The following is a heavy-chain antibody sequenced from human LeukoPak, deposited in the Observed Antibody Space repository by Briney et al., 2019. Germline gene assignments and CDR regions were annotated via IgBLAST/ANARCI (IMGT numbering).Heavy chain of an antibody. J-gene: IGHJ6*03. Sequence: QSGGSLRLSCLGSGFTFRNYPMYWVRQAPGKGLEWMAVISYDGNTKYYADSVKGRFTLSRDNSKNTVYLQVDSLRSEDTAVYFCATSHITMIGDYMDFWGRGTAVTVSS. V-gene: IGHV3-30*04. CDR3: ATSHITMIGDYMDF. CDR2: ISYDGNTK. CDR1: GFTFRNYP. D-gene: IGHD3-22*01.